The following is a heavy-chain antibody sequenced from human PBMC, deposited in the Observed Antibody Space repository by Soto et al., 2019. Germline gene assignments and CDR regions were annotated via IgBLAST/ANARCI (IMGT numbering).Heavy chain of an antibody. CDR2: IHHSGGN. J-gene: IGHJ4*02. V-gene: IGHV4-4*02. Sequence: QVQLQESGPGLVKPSGTLSLSCAVSGGSVSNNNWWSWVRQSPGNGLEWIGEIHHSGGNSYNPSLESRATLSVDKSKNELSLRLNYVTTADTAVYYCTKKSAYALDYWGLGILVTVSS. CDR1: GGSVSNNNW. D-gene: IGHD5-12*01. CDR3: TKKSAYALDY.